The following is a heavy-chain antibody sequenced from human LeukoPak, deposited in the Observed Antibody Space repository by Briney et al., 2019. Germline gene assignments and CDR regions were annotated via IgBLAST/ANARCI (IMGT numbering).Heavy chain of an antibody. CDR3: AKSPTYYDILTGYYSGYYFDY. J-gene: IGHJ4*02. V-gene: IGHV3-48*01. CDR1: GFSFSRYN. CDR2: ITGSSSSI. D-gene: IGHD3-9*01. Sequence: GGSLRLSCAASGFSFSRYNMNWVRQAPGKGLEWVAYITGSSSSIYYADSVKGRFTISRDNSKNTLYLQMNSLRAEDTAVYYCAKSPTYYDILTGYYSGYYFDYWGQGTLVTVSS.